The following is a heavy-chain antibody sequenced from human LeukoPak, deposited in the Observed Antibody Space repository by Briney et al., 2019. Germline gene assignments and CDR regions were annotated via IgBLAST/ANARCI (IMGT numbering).Heavy chain of an antibody. CDR1: GYSISSGYY. CDR2: IYHSGST. D-gene: IGHD2-15*01. CDR3: ARTGCPSHCSGGRLNWFDP. Sequence: SETLSLTCAVSGYSISSGYYWGWIRQPPGKGLEWIGSIYHSGSTYYNPSLKSRVTISVDTSKNQFSLKLSSVTAVDTAVYYCARTGCPSHCSGGRLNWFDPWGQGALVTVSS. V-gene: IGHV4-38-2*01. J-gene: IGHJ5*02.